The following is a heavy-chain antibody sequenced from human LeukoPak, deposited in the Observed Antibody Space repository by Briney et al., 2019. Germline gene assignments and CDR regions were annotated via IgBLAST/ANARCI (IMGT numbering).Heavy chain of an antibody. Sequence: ASVKVSCKASVYTFTGYYMHWVRQAPGQGLEWMGWINPNSGGTNYAQKFQGRVTMTRDTSISTAYMELSRLRSDDTAVYYCAREWGYGSGSYFDPWGQGTLVTVSS. V-gene: IGHV1-2*02. CDR3: AREWGYGSGSYFDP. CDR2: INPNSGGT. D-gene: IGHD3-10*01. J-gene: IGHJ5*02. CDR1: VYTFTGYY.